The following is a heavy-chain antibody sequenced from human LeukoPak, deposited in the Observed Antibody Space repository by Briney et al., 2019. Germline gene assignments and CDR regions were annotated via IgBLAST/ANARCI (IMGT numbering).Heavy chain of an antibody. CDR1: GGSFSGYY. Sequence: PSETLSLTCAVYGGSFSGYYWSWIRQPPGKGLEGIGEINHSGSTNYTPSLKSRVTISVDTSKNQFSLKLSSVTAADTAVYYCARSSWYLNWFDPWGQGTLVTVSS. D-gene: IGHD6-13*01. J-gene: IGHJ5*02. CDR2: INHSGST. CDR3: ARSSWYLNWFDP. V-gene: IGHV4-34*01.